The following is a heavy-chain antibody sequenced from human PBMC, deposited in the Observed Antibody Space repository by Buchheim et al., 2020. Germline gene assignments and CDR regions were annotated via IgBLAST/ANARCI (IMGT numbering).Heavy chain of an antibody. J-gene: IGHJ4*02. Sequence: QITLKESGPTLVKPTQTLTLTCSCSGFSLTAIEVSVGWIRQPPGKALEWLALTHGDNTEEYSPSLKSRLTITKDTSKNQVVLTMANVDPVDTAKYYCVRRHLSSRGPAYWGPGTL. CDR2: THGDNTE. CDR1: GFSLTAIEVS. D-gene: IGHD2-15*01. CDR3: VRRHLSSRGPAY. V-gene: IGHV2-5*02.